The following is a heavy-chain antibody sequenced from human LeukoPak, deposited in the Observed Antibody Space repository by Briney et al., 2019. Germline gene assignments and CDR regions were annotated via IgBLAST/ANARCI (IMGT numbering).Heavy chain of an antibody. J-gene: IGHJ4*02. CDR3: AKDGGFGESPNY. CDR1: GFTFSSYA. V-gene: IGHV3-23*01. CDR2: ISGSGGST. D-gene: IGHD3-10*01. Sequence: PGRSLRLSCAASGFTFSSYAMSWVRQAPGKGLEWVSAISGSGGSTYYADSVKGRFTISRDNSKNTLYLQMNSLRAEDTAVYYCAKDGGFGESPNYWGQGTLVTVSS.